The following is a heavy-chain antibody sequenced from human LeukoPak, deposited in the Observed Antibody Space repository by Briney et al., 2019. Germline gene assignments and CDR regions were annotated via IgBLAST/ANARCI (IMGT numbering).Heavy chain of an antibody. V-gene: IGHV3-48*03. J-gene: IGHJ4*02. CDR3: ARMAYYYDSSGYYSTFDY. CDR2: ISSSGSTI. CDR1: GFTFSSYE. D-gene: IGHD3-22*01. Sequence: GGSLRLSCAASGFTFSSYEMNWVRQAPGKGLEWVSYISSSGSTIYYADSVKGRFTISRDNAKNSLYLQMNSLRAEDTALYHCARMAYYYDSSGYYSTFDYWGQGTLVTVSS.